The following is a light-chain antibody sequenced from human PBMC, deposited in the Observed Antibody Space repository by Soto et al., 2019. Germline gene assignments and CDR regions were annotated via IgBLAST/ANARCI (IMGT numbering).Light chain of an antibody. CDR1: QSVSSSY. CDR2: GAS. J-gene: IGKJ1*01. Sequence: EIVLTQSPGTLSLSPGERATLSCRASQSVSSSYLAWYQQKPGQAPRLLIYGASSRATGIPDRFSGSGSGTDFTLTISRXEPEDLAVYYCQQYGSSPRTFGQGTKVDI. V-gene: IGKV3-20*01. CDR3: QQYGSSPRT.